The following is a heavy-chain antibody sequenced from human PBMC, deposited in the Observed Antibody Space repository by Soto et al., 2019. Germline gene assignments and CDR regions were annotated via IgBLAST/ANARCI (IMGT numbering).Heavy chain of an antibody. D-gene: IGHD3-3*01. J-gene: IGHJ4*02. Sequence: GGSLRLSCAASGFTFSSYWMSWVRQAPGKGLEWVANIKQDGSEKYYVDSVKGRFTISRDNAKNSLYLQMNSLRAEDTAVYYCARGHYDFWSGYYYWGQGTLVTVSS. CDR2: IKQDGSEK. CDR1: GFTFSSYW. V-gene: IGHV3-7*03. CDR3: ARGHYDFWSGYYY.